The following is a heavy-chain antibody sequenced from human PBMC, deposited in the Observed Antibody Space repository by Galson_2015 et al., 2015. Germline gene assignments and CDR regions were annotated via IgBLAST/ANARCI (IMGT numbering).Heavy chain of an antibody. J-gene: IGHJ4*02. CDR2: INAPGSET. D-gene: IGHD2-2*01. CDR1: GFTFRNYW. V-gene: IGHV3-7*03. CDR3: ARLLFGSSTNYFDF. Sequence: SLRLSCAASGFTFRNYWMSWVRQAPGKGLQWVANINAPGSETYYVDSVKGRFTISRDNAKDSVFLQMNSLRVEDTAMFYCARLLFGSSTNYFDFWGQGALVTVSS.